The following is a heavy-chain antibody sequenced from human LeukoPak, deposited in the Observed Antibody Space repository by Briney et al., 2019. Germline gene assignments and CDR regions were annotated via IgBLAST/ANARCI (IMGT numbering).Heavy chain of an antibody. D-gene: IGHD3-10*01. J-gene: IGHJ4*02. Sequence: GGSLRLSCAASGFTFSSYGMSWVRQAPGKGLEWVSAISGSGGSTYYADSVKGRFTISRDNSKNTLYLQMNSLRAEDTAVYYCAKSPYGSGTEDFDYWGQGTLVTVSS. CDR2: ISGSGGST. V-gene: IGHV3-23*01. CDR1: GFTFSSYG. CDR3: AKSPYGSGTEDFDY.